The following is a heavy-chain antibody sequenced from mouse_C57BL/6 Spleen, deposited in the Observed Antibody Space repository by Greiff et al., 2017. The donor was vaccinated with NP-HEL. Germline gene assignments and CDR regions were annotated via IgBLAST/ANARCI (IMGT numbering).Heavy chain of an antibody. CDR2: ISSGGSYT. V-gene: IGHV5-6*02. J-gene: IGHJ1*03. Sequence: DVMLVESGGDLVKPGGSLKLSCAASGFTFSSYGMSWVRQTPDKRLEWVATISSGGSYTYYPDSVKGRFTISRDNAKNTLYLQMSSLKSEDTAMYYCARHPPRIYYYGSSYGYFDVWGTGTTVTVSS. CDR1: GFTFSSYG. D-gene: IGHD1-1*01. CDR3: ARHPPRIYYYGSSYGYFDV.